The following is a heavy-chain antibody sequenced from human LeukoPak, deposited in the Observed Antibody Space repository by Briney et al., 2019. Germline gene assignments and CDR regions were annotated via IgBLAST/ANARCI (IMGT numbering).Heavy chain of an antibody. J-gene: IGHJ3*02. D-gene: IGHD6-19*01. V-gene: IGHV1-24*01. Sequence: GASVKVSCKVSGYTLSELSMHWVRQAPGQGLEWMGGFDPENGETIYAQKFQGRVTMTEDTSTDTAYMELSSLRSEDTAVYYCTTWASGIDAFDIWGQGTMVTVSS. CDR2: FDPENGET. CDR3: TTWASGIDAFDI. CDR1: GYTLSELS.